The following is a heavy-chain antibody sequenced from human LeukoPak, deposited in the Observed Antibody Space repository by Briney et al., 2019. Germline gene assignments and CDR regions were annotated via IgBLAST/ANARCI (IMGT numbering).Heavy chain of an antibody. V-gene: IGHV3-30*18. CDR1: GFTFSSYG. D-gene: IGHD3-10*01. J-gene: IGHJ4*02. Sequence: PGRSLRLSCAASGFTFSSYGMHWVRQAPGKGLEGVAVISYDGSNKYYADSVKGRFTISRDNSKNTLYLQMNSLRAEDTAVYYCAKGDQGAIWFGELYGDYWGQGTLVTVSS. CDR3: AKGDQGAIWFGELYGDY. CDR2: ISYDGSNK.